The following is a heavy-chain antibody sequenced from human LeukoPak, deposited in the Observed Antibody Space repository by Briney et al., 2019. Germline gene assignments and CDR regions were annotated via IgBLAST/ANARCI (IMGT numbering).Heavy chain of an antibody. J-gene: IGHJ2*01. CDR3: ARGGSSWYPAMYFDL. D-gene: IGHD6-13*01. CDR2: ISYDGSNK. CDR1: GFPFSSYW. V-gene: IGHV3-30-3*01. Sequence: PGGSLRLSCAASGFPFSSYWMSWVRQAPGKGLEWVAVISYDGSNKYYADSVKGRFTISRDNSKNTLYLQMNSLRAEDTAVYYCARGGSSWYPAMYFDLWGRGTLVTVSS.